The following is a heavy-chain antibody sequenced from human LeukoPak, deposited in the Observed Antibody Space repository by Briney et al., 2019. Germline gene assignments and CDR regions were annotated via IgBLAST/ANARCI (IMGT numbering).Heavy chain of an antibody. CDR2: IYYSGST. V-gene: IGHV4-31*02. CDR1: GFTFSSYA. Sequence: LRLSCAASGFTFSSYAMSWVRQHPGKGLEWIGYIYYSGSTYYNPSLKSRVTISVDTSKNQFSLKLSSVTAADTAVYYCARVVTAISSYYYYYGMDVWGQGTTVTVSS. J-gene: IGHJ6*02. CDR3: ARVVTAISSYYYYYGMDV. D-gene: IGHD2-21*02.